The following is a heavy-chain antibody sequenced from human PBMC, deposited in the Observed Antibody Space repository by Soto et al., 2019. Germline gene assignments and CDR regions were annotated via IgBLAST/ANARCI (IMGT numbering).Heavy chain of an antibody. Sequence: SETLSLTCAVSGYSISSGYYWGWIRQPPGKGPEWIGSIYHSGSTYYNPSLKSRVTISVDTSKNQFSLKLSSVTAADTAVYYCARVALNTSAGDHWGQGTLVTVSS. CDR1: GYSISSGYY. CDR3: ARVALNTSAGDH. CDR2: IYHSGST. D-gene: IGHD5-12*01. J-gene: IGHJ4*02. V-gene: IGHV4-38-2*01.